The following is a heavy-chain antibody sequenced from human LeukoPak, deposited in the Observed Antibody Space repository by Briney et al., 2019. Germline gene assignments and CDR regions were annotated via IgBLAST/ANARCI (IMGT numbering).Heavy chain of an antibody. D-gene: IGHD4-17*01. V-gene: IGHV3-30*18. CDR1: GFTFSSYG. Sequence: PGRSLRLSCAASGFTFSSYGMHWVRQAPGKGLEWVAVISYDGSNKYYADSVKGRFTISRDNSKNTLYLQMNSLRAEDTAVYYCAKDRSVVYGYMDVWGKGTTVTVSS. J-gene: IGHJ6*03. CDR2: ISYDGSNK. CDR3: AKDRSVVYGYMDV.